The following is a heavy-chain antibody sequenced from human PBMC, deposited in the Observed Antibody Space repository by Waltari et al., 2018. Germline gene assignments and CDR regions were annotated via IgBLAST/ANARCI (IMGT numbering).Heavy chain of an antibody. CDR2: INPNSGGT. V-gene: IGHV1-2*02. J-gene: IGHJ5*02. CDR1: GYTFTGYY. D-gene: IGHD6-13*01. Sequence: QVQLVQSGAEVKKPGASVKVSCKASGYTFTGYYMHWVRQAPGQGLEWMGWINPNSGGTNYAQKCQGRVTMTRDTSISTAYMELSRLRSDDTAVYYCATGPGIAAAGTQGDWFDPWGQGTLVTVSS. CDR3: ATGPGIAAAGTQGDWFDP.